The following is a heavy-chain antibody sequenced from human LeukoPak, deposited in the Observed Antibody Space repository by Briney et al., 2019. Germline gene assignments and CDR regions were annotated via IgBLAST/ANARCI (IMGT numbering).Heavy chain of an antibody. V-gene: IGHV3-21*01. Sequence: GGSLRLSCAASGFTFSSYSMNRVRQAPGKGLEWVSSISSSSSYIYYADSVKGRFTISRDNAKNSLYLQMNSLRAEDTAVYYCARARGYSYGFDYWGQGTLVTVSS. CDR2: ISSSSSYI. CDR3: ARARGYSYGFDY. D-gene: IGHD5-18*01. J-gene: IGHJ4*02. CDR1: GFTFSSYS.